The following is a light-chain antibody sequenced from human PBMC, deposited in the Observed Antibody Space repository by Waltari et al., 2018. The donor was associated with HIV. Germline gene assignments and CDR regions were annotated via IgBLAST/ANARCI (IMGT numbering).Light chain of an antibody. J-gene: IGLJ1*01. V-gene: IGLV2-8*01. Sequence: QSALTQPPSASGSPGQSVTISCTGTSSDVGGYNYVSWYQQHPGKAPKLMIYEVSKRPSGVPDRFSGSKSGNTASLTVSGLQPEDEADYYCSLYAGSNNFVFGTGTKVTVL. CDR1: SSDVGGYNY. CDR3: SLYAGSNNFV. CDR2: EVS.